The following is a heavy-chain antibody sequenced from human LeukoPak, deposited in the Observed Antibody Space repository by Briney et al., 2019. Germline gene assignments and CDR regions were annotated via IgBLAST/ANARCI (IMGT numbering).Heavy chain of an antibody. CDR3: AKDGPSVRYFDWPLGAMDV. D-gene: IGHD3-9*01. J-gene: IGHJ6*02. Sequence: PGGSLRLSCAASGFTFSSYEMNWVRQAPGKGLEWVSVISGSGDITYYADSVQGRFTISRDTSKNTLFLQMNSLRAEDTAVYYCAKDGPSVRYFDWPLGAMDVWGQGTTVTVSS. CDR2: ISGSGDIT. CDR1: GFTFSSYE. V-gene: IGHV3-23*01.